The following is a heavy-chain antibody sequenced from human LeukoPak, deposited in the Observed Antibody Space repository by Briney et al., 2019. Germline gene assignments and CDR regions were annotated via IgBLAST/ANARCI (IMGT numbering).Heavy chain of an antibody. V-gene: IGHV4-39*01. CDR3: ARAHFWSGYYFNY. J-gene: IGHJ4*02. Sequence: SETLSLTCTVSGGSISSSSYYWGWIRQPPGKGLEGIGSIYYSGSTYYNPSLKSRVNISVDTSKNQFSLKLTSVTAADTAVYYCARAHFWSGYYFNYWGQGTLVTVSS. CDR1: GGSISSSSYY. D-gene: IGHD3-3*02. CDR2: IYYSGST.